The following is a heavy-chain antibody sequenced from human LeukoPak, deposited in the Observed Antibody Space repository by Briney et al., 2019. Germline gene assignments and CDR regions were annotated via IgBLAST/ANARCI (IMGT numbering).Heavy chain of an antibody. CDR2: INHSGST. Sequence: PSETLSLTCAVYGGSFSGYYWSWIRQPPGKGLEWIGEINHSGSTNYNPSLKSRVTISVDTSKSQFSLKLSSVTAADTAVYYCAGRPRLGYSGYDYFRAWFDPWGQGTLVTVSS. CDR1: GGSFSGYY. D-gene: IGHD5-12*01. J-gene: IGHJ5*02. CDR3: AGRPRLGYSGYDYFRAWFDP. V-gene: IGHV4-34*01.